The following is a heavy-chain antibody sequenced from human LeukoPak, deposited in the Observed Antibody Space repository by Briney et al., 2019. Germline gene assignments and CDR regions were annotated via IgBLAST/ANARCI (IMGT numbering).Heavy chain of an antibody. D-gene: IGHD5/OR15-5a*01. CDR2: ISSSGSTI. J-gene: IGHJ6*03. CDR3: ARDSSTILVRYYYMDV. CDR1: GFTFSDYY. Sequence: GGSLRLSCAASGFTFSDYYMSWIRQAPGKGLEWVSYISSSGSTIYYADSVKGRFTISRDNAKNSLYLQMNSLRAEDTAVYYCARDSSTILVRYYYMDVWGKGTTVTVSS. V-gene: IGHV3-11*04.